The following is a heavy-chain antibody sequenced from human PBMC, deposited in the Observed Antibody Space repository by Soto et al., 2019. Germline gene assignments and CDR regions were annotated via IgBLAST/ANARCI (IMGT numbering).Heavy chain of an antibody. CDR3: ARHSTMVRGQDYYGMDV. V-gene: IGHV5-51*01. J-gene: IGHJ6*02. Sequence: PGESLKISCKGSGYSFTSYWIGWVRQMPGKGLEWMGIIYPGDSDTRYSPSFQGQVTISADKSISTAYLQWSSLKASDTAMYHCARHSTMVRGQDYYGMDVWGQGTTVTVSS. CDR1: GYSFTSYW. CDR2: IYPGDSDT. D-gene: IGHD3-10*01.